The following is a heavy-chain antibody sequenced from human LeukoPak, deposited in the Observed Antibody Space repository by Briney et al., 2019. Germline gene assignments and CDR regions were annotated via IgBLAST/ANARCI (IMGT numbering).Heavy chain of an antibody. D-gene: IGHD3-10*02. CDR1: GGSISSHY. CDR2: IYYSGST. Sequence: SETLSLTCTVTGGSISSHYWSWIRQPPGKGLEWIGYIYYSGSTNYNPSLKSRVTISVDTSKNQFSLKLSSVTAADTAVYYCARVGVFGEPRSEFDYWGQGTLVTVSS. V-gene: IGHV4-59*11. J-gene: IGHJ4*02. CDR3: ARVGVFGEPRSEFDY.